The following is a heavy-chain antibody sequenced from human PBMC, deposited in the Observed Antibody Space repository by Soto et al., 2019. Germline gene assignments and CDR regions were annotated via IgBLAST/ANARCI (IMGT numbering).Heavy chain of an antibody. CDR1: GGSISSYY. J-gene: IGHJ4*02. V-gene: IGHV4-59*01. CDR3: ARAITGTTYYFDY. CDR2: IYYSGST. D-gene: IGHD1-7*01. Sequence: SETLSLTCTVSGGSISSYYWSWIRQPPGKGLEWIGYIYYSGSTNYNPSLKILVTLSVDTSKNQFSLKLSSVTAADTAVYYCARAITGTTYYFDYWGQGTLVTVSS.